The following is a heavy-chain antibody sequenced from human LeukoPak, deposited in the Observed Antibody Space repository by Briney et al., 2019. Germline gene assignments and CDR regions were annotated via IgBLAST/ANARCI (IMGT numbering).Heavy chain of an antibody. CDR1: GYTFTSYA. Sequence: ASVKVSCKASGYTFTSYAMHWVRQAPGQRLEWMGWINAGNGNTKYSQKFQGRVTITRDTSASTAYMELSSLRSEDTAVYYCARGYSSSWYPLGYWGQGTLVTVSS. CDR3: ARGYSSSWYPLGY. D-gene: IGHD6-13*01. J-gene: IGHJ4*02. CDR2: INAGNGNT. V-gene: IGHV1-3*01.